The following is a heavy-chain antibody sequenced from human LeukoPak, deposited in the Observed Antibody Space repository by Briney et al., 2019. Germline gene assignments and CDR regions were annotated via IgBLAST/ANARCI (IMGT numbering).Heavy chain of an antibody. CDR1: GISFSSYW. D-gene: IGHD7-27*01. CDR2: INQVGSEE. V-gene: IGHV3-7*05. CDR3: ARANWGSVDY. J-gene: IGHJ4*02. Sequence: QAGGSLRLSCAASGISFSSYWMSWVRQAPGKGLEWVANINQVGSEEYYVDSVKGRFTISRDNGKNTLYLQLNSLRAEDTAVYYCARANWGSVDYWGQGILVTVSS.